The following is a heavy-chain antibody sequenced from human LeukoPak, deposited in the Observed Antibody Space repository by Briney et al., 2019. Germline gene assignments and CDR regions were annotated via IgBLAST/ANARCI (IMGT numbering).Heavy chain of an antibody. D-gene: IGHD6-13*01. Sequence: GGSLRLSCAASGFTFSDSYMTWIRQAPGKGLEWVSYISNSGTSIYYADSVKGRFTTSRDNAKSSLYLQMNSLRAEDTAVYYCARDKGSWSVGHDYWGQGTLVTVSS. V-gene: IGHV3-11*04. CDR1: GFTFSDSY. CDR2: ISNSGTSI. J-gene: IGHJ4*02. CDR3: ARDKGSWSVGHDY.